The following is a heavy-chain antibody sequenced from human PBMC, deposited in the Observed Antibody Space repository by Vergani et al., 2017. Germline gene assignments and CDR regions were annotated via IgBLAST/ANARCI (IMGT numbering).Heavy chain of an antibody. CDR2: ISGGDDTS. CDR3: GKLTHGTLLMGGPIWGH. D-gene: IGHD1/OR15-1a*01. J-gene: IGHJ4*02. Sequence: EVQMLESGGGLVQPGGSRRLSCVASGFTFSNYHMNWFRQAPGKGLEWVSTISGGDDTSAYAESVKGRFTISRDHSKNTLYLQMNSLRAEDTAVYYCGKLTHGTLLMGGPIWGHWGQGTLVTVSS. CDR1: GFTFSNYH. V-gene: IGHV3-23*01.